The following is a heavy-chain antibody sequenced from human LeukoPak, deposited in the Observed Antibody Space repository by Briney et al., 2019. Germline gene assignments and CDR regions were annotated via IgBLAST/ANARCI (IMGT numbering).Heavy chain of an antibody. CDR3: ARGRGSSLHDS. CDR2: IKEDGSEK. D-gene: IGHD3-16*01. V-gene: IGHV3-7*01. Sequence: GGSLRLSCAASRFTFSNFWMNWVRQAPGKGLEWVANIKEDGSEKYYVDSVKGRFTISRDNAKKFVYLQMSSLRAEDTSVYYCARGRGSSLHDSWGQGTLVTVSS. CDR1: RFTFSNFW. J-gene: IGHJ4*02.